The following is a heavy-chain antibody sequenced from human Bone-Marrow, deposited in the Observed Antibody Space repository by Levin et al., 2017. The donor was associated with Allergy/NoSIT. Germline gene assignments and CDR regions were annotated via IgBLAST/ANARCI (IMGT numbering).Heavy chain of an antibody. CDR2: VSHDGTHK. V-gene: IGHV3-30*04. D-gene: IGHD2-21*01. CDR1: GFIFSRHS. J-gene: IGHJ6*02. CDR3: ARSIVASAIYGMDV. Sequence: QPGGSLRLSCAASGFIFSRHSFYWVRQAPGKGLEWLAVVSHDGTHKYYAESVKGRFTISRDFVNNMVFLQMDGLRTDDTAVYSCARSIVASAIYGMDVWGQGTTVIVSS.